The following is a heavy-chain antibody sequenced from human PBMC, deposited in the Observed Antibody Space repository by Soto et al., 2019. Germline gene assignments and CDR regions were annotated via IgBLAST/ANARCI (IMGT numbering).Heavy chain of an antibody. CDR2: ISGNGVST. D-gene: IGHD6-13*01. CDR3: AKRSDSSSTEDY. CDR1: GFTFTSCA. Sequence: GGSLRLSCAASGFTFTSCAMTWVRQAPGKGLEWVSSISGNGVSTYYADSVKGRFTISRDNSKNTLYLQMNILRADDTAVYYCAKRSDSSSTEDYWGQGTLVTVSS. J-gene: IGHJ4*02. V-gene: IGHV3-23*01.